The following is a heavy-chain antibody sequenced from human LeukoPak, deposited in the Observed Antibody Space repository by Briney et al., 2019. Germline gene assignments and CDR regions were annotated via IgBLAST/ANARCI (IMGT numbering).Heavy chain of an antibody. D-gene: IGHD2-2*01. CDR1: GGTFSSYA. V-gene: IGHV1-69*05. Sequence: SVKVPCKASGGTFSSYAISWVRQAPGQGLEWMGGIIPILGTANYAQKFQVRVTITTDESTSTAYMELSSLRSEDTAVYYCAREGPAAHPYFDYWGQGTLVTVSS. J-gene: IGHJ4*02. CDR2: IIPILGTA. CDR3: AREGPAAHPYFDY.